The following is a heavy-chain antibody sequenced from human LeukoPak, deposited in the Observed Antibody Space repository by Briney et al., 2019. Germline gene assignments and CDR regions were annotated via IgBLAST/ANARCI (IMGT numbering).Heavy chain of an antibody. V-gene: IGHV4-39*01. J-gene: IGHJ5*02. CDR3: ARDYSSGWRNFGWFDP. Sequence: SQTLSLTCTVSGGSISSGGYYWGWIRQPPGKGLEWIGSIYYSGSTYYNPSLKSRVTISVDTSKNQFSLKLSSVTAADTAVYYCARDYSSGWRNFGWFDPWGQGTLVTVSS. D-gene: IGHD6-19*01. CDR1: GGSISSGGYY. CDR2: IYYSGST.